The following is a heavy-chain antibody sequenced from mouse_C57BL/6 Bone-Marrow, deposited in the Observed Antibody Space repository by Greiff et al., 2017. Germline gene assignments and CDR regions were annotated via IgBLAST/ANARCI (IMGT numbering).Heavy chain of an antibody. Sequence: QVQLQQPGAELVKPGASVKLSCKASGYTFTSYWMHWVKQRPGQGLEWIGMIHPNSGSTNYNEKFKSKATLTVDKSSSTAYMQLSSLTSEDSAVYYCARPITTVVAFDYWGQVTTLTVSS. D-gene: IGHD1-1*01. CDR3: ARPITTVVAFDY. J-gene: IGHJ2*01. V-gene: IGHV1-64*01. CDR1: GYTFTSYW. CDR2: IHPNSGST.